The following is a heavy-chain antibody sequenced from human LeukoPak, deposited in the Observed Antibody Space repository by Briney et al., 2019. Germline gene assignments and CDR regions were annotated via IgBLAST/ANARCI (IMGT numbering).Heavy chain of an antibody. CDR1: GYSFTSHA. D-gene: IGHD3-9*01. CDR3: ARTFDDYYGMDA. Sequence: ASVKVSCKASGYSFTSHALNWLRQAPGQGPEWMGWLNTNTGNPTYAQGFTGRFVFSLDTSVSTAYLQISSLKAEDTAVYYCARTFDDYYGMDAWGQGTTVTVSS. J-gene: IGHJ6*02. CDR2: LNTNTGNP. V-gene: IGHV7-4-1*02.